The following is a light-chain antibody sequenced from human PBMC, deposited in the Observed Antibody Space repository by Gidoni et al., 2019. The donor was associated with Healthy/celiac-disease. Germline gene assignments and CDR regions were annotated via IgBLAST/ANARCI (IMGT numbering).Light chain of an antibody. Sequence: DLQMTQSPSTLSASVGERVSITCRASQSVNSWLAWYQPKPGKAPKRLIYKAASLESGVPSRFSGSGSGTEFTLTISSLQPDDFATYYCQQYNSYSTFGQGTKVEIK. J-gene: IGKJ1*01. CDR1: QSVNSW. CDR2: KAA. V-gene: IGKV1-5*03. CDR3: QQYNSYST.